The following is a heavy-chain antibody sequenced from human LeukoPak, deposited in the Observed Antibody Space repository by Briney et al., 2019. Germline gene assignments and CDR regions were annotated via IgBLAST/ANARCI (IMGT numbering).Heavy chain of an antibody. CDR1: GGSISSHY. V-gene: IGHV4-59*11. CDR2: IYYSGST. CDR3: ARGRLFRAFDI. J-gene: IGHJ3*02. D-gene: IGHD3-22*01. Sequence: SETLSLTCTVSGGSISSHYWSWIRQPPGKGLEWIGYIYYSGSTNYNPSLKSRVTISVDTSKNQFSLKLSSVTAADTAVYYCARGRLFRAFDIWGQGTMVTVSS.